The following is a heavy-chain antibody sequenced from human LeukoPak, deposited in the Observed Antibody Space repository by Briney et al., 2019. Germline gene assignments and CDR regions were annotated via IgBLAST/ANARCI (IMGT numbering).Heavy chain of an antibody. CDR2: IVGNGVST. J-gene: IGHJ4*02. Sequence: QPGGSLRLSCAASGFTFRNYAMSWVRQAPGKGLEWVSAIVGNGVSTYYADSVQGRFTISRDNSKNTLYLQMNSLRAEDTALDYCTKWGEYDGSTGYYDSDYWGQGALVTVSS. CDR3: TKWGEYDGSTGYYDSDY. V-gene: IGHV3-23*01. CDR1: GFTFRNYA. D-gene: IGHD3-9*01.